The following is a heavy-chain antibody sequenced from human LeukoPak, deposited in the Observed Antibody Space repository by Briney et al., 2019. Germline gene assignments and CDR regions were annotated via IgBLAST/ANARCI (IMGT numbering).Heavy chain of an antibody. V-gene: IGHV1-2*02. D-gene: IGHD3-16*01. CDR1: GYTFTGHY. Sequence: ASVKVSCKASGYTFTGHYMYWVRQAPGQGLEWMGWINTNSGETKYPQELQGRVTLTRDTSISTAYMELTRLTSDDTGVYFCARSGIRAYHYYYMDVWGKGTPVTVSS. CDR2: INTNSGET. J-gene: IGHJ6*03. CDR3: ARSGIRAYHYYYMDV.